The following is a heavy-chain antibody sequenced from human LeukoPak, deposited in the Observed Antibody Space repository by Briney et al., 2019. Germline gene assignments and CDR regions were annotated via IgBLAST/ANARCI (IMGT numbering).Heavy chain of an antibody. V-gene: IGHV1-69*04. D-gene: IGHD1-1*01. J-gene: IGHJ3*02. CDR1: GGTFSSYA. Sequence: GSSVKVSCKASGGTFSSYAISWVRQAPGQGLEWMGRIIPILGIANYAQKFQGRVTITAGKSTSTAYMELSSLRSEDTAVYYCARRGRASTDAFDIWGQGTMVTVSS. CDR3: ARRGRASTDAFDI. CDR2: IIPILGIA.